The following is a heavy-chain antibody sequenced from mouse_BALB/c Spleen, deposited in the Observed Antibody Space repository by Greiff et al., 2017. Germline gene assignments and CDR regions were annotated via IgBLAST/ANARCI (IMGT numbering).Heavy chain of an antibody. CDR3: ARSLTGTDFDY. CDR1: GFNIKDTY. CDR2: IDPANGNT. J-gene: IGHJ2*01. V-gene: IGHV14-3*02. Sequence: EVKLQESGAELVKPGASVKLSCTASGFNIKDTYMHWVKQRPEQGLEWIGRIDPANGNTKYDPKFQGKATITADTSSNTAYLQLSSLTSEDTAVYYCARSLTGTDFDYWGQGTTLTVSS. D-gene: IGHD4-1*01.